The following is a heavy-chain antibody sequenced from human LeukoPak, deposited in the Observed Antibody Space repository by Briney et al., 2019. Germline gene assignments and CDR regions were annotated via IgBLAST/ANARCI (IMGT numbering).Heavy chain of an antibody. V-gene: IGHV3-33*01. CDR1: GFTFSSYG. CDR3: ARDLTGSVVEGYFDY. Sequence: GGSLRLSCAASGFTFSSYGMHWVRQAPGKGLEWVAVIWYDGSNKYYADSVKGRFTISRDNSKNTLYLQMNSLRAEDTAVYYCARDLTGSVVEGYFDYWGQGTLVTVSS. CDR2: IWYDGSNK. D-gene: IGHD3-22*01. J-gene: IGHJ4*02.